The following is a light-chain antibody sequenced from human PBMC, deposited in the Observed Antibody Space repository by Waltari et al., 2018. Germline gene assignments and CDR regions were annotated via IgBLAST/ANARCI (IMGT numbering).Light chain of an antibody. CDR2: EAS. CDR1: SSDVGSYNL. CDR3: CSYAGSSSPRV. J-gene: IGLJ3*02. V-gene: IGLV2-23*01. Sequence: QSALTQPASVSGSPGQSITISCTGSSSDVGSYNLVSWYQLHPGRAPKLLIYEASKRPSGVSNRFSGYKSGNTASLTISGLQAEDEADYYCCSYAGSSSPRVFGGGTKLSVL.